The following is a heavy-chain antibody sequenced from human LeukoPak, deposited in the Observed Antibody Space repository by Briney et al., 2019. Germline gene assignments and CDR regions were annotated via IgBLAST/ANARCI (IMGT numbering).Heavy chain of an antibody. D-gene: IGHD3-10*01. CDR2: INPSGGST. Sequence: GSVKVSCKASGYTFTSYYMHWVRQAPGQGLEWMGIINPSGGSTSYAQKFQGRVTMTRDTSTSTVYMELSSLRSEDTAVYYCARDPTTYGSGSYYLYYGMDVWGQGTTVTVSS. CDR3: ARDPTTYGSGSYYLYYGMDV. CDR1: GYTFTSYY. V-gene: IGHV1-46*01. J-gene: IGHJ6*02.